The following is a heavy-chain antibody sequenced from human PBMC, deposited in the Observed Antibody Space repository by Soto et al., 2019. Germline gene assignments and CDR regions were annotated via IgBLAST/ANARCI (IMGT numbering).Heavy chain of an antibody. J-gene: IGHJ4*02. CDR3: ARGGYFDS. CDR2: INHSGRT. CDR1: GGSISSGDYF. D-gene: IGHD6-13*01. V-gene: IGHV4-39*07. Sequence: SETLSLTCTVSGGSISSGDYFWSWIRQSPGRGLEWIGEINHSGRTNYNPSLKSRVSISVDTSNNQFSLKMSSVTAADTAVYYCARGGYFDSWGQGTLVTVSS.